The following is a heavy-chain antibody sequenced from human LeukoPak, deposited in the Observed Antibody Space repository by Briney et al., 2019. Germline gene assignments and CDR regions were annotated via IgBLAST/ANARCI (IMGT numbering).Heavy chain of an antibody. CDR2: IYDSGST. CDR3: ARGPARDDFRSGSLPDYSDY. Sequence: SETLSLTCTVSGGSISSGGYYWSWIRQHPGKGLEWIGYIYDSGSTYYDPSLKSRVTISVDTAKDQFSLTLSSVTAADTAVYYCARGPARDDFRSGSLPDYSDYWGQGTLVTVSS. J-gene: IGHJ4*02. D-gene: IGHD3-3*01. CDR1: GGSISSGGYY. V-gene: IGHV4-31*03.